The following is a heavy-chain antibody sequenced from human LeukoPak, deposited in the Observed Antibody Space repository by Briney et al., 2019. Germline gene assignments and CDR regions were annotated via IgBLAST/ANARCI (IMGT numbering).Heavy chain of an antibody. V-gene: IGHV1-2*02. Sequence: PPVKVSCKASGYTFTGYYMHWVRQAPGQGLEWMGWINPNSGGTNYAQKFQGRVTMTRDTSISTAYMELSRLRSDDTAVYYCAVVTIFGVVNWFDPWGQGTLVTV. J-gene: IGHJ5*02. D-gene: IGHD3-3*01. CDR3: AVVTIFGVVNWFDP. CDR1: GYTFTGYY. CDR2: INPNSGGT.